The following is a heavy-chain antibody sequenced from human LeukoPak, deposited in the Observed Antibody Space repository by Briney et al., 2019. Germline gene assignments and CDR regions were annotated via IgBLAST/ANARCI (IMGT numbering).Heavy chain of an antibody. CDR3: AGEVVRGVIANFDY. D-gene: IGHD3-10*01. CDR1: GGSFSGYY. Sequence: SETLSLTCAVYGGSFSGYYWSWIRQPPGKGLEWIGEINQSGSTNYNPSLKSRVTISVDTSKNQFSLKLSSVTAADTAVYYCAGEVVRGVIANFDYWGQGTLVTVSS. J-gene: IGHJ4*02. CDR2: INQSGST. V-gene: IGHV4-34*01.